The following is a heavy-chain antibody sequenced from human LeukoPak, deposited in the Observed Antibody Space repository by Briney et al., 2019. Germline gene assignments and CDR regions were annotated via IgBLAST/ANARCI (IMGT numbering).Heavy chain of an antibody. J-gene: IGHJ4*02. V-gene: IGHV1-2*02. Sequence: ASVKVSCKASGYTFTAFNMHWVRHAPGPGLEWMAWINPNSGGTNYAQNFQGRVTVTRDTSISTAYMELSSLRSDDTDVYYCARGGGVTVPATANDYWGQGTLVTVSS. CDR1: GYTFTAFN. CDR3: ARGGGVTVPATANDY. CDR2: INPNSGGT. D-gene: IGHD6-19*01.